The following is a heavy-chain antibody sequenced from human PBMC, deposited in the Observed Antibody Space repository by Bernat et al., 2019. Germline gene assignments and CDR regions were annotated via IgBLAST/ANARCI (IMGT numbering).Heavy chain of an antibody. Sequence: QVQLVESGGGVVQPGRSLRLSCAASGFTFSSYGMHWVRQAPGKGLEWVAVIWYDGSNKYYADSVKGRFTISRDNSKNTLYLQMNSLRAEDTAVYYCARNRYSSSWYLNPNYYFDYWGQGTLVTVSS. CDR3: ARNRYSSSWYLNPNYYFDY. D-gene: IGHD6-13*01. V-gene: IGHV3-33*01. CDR2: IWYDGSNK. J-gene: IGHJ4*02. CDR1: GFTFSSYG.